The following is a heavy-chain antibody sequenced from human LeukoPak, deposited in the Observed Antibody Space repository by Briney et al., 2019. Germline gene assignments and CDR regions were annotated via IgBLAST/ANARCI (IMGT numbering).Heavy chain of an antibody. V-gene: IGHV3-9*01. Sequence: GRSLRLSCAASGFTLDDYAMTWVRQAPGKGLEWVSGITWNSGRIGYADSVKGRFTISRDNSKNTLDLQMSSLRAEDTAVYYCARRGHGYGSPFDYWGQGTLVTVSS. CDR3: ARRGHGYGSPFDY. D-gene: IGHD5-18*01. J-gene: IGHJ4*02. CDR2: ITWNSGRI. CDR1: GFTLDDYA.